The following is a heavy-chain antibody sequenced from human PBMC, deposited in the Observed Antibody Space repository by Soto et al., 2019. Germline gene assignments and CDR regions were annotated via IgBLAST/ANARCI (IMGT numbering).Heavy chain of an antibody. D-gene: IGHD2-15*01. V-gene: IGHV1-8*01. CDR3: ARLAEYCNGIKCYSNFDF. CDR2: MNPSSGET. CDR1: GYNFTNFD. J-gene: IGHJ4*01. Sequence: ASVKVSCKTSGYNFTNFDINWVRQAPGRGLVWMGWMNPSSGETGSAQNFQGRATMTRDISTRTFFMQLTSLRSEDTAIYYCARLAEYCNGIKCYSNFDFWGRGTQVTVSS.